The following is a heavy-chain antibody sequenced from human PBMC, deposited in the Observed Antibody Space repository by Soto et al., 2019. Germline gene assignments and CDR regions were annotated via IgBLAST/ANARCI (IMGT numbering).Heavy chain of an antibody. V-gene: IGHV1-18*01. CDR1: GYTFTSYG. J-gene: IGHJ5*02. Sequence: QVQLVQSGAEVKKPGASVKVSCKASGYTFTSYGISWVRQAPGQGPEWMGWINAYNGNTNYAQQLQGRVTMTTDTSTSTAYMKLRIVRSDNTTVFSSARVLPPFAPWGQGPLLSVSS. CDR2: INAYNGNT. CDR3: ARVLPPFAP.